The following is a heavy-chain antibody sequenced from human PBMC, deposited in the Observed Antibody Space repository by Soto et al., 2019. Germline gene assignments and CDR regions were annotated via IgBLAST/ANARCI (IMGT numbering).Heavy chain of an antibody. CDR3: ARVLDTMTGTKQFDY. D-gene: IGHD1-7*01. CDR1: GGSVRSDNYY. Sequence: PSETLSLTCSVSGGSVRSDNYYWSWIRQPPGKGPEWIGDINNSGSTNSNPSLKSRVTISVDTSKNHFSLRLTSVTAADTAVYYCARVLDTMTGTKQFDYWGQRTVVTVSS. J-gene: IGHJ4*02. CDR2: INNSGST. V-gene: IGHV4-61*03.